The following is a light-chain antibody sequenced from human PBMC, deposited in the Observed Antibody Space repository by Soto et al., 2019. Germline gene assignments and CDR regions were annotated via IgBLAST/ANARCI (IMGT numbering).Light chain of an antibody. V-gene: IGKV3-20*01. Sequence: EIVLTQSPGTLSLSPGERATLSCRASQSVTNNYLAWFQQKPGQAPRLLMYGASSRATGIPDRFSGSGSETDFTLTITRLEPEDFAVYYCQQYASSRTFGQGTKVEIK. CDR2: GAS. J-gene: IGKJ1*01. CDR1: QSVTNNY. CDR3: QQYASSRT.